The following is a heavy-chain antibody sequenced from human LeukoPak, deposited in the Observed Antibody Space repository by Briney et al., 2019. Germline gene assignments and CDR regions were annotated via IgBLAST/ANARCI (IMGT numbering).Heavy chain of an antibody. CDR2: IKQDESEK. CDR3: ARDWNWGFDY. D-gene: IGHD7-27*01. CDR1: GFTFGTYW. J-gene: IGHJ4*02. Sequence: GGSLRLSCAASGFTFGTYWMNWFRQAPGKGLEWVANIKQDESEKYYVDSVKGRFTISRDNAKNSLYLQMNSLRAEDTAVYYCARDWNWGFDYWGQGTLVTVSS. V-gene: IGHV3-7*05.